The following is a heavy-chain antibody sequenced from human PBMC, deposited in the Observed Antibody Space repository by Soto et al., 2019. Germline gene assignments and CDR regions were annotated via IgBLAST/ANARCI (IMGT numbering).Heavy chain of an antibody. D-gene: IGHD2-2*01. V-gene: IGHV4-59*01. J-gene: IGHJ1*01. Sequence: PSETLSLTCTVSGGSISSYYWSWIRQPPGKGLEWIGYIYYSGSTSYNPSLKSRVTISVDTSKNQFSLKLSSVTAADTAVYYCARAESTESPFQHWGQGTLVTVS. CDR1: GGSISSYY. CDR3: ARAESTESPFQH. CDR2: IYYSGST.